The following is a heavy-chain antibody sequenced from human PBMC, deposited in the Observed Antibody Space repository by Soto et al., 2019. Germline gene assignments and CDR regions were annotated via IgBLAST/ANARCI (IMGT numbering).Heavy chain of an antibody. CDR1: GYILTSYW. CDR2: IDPSDSYT. J-gene: IGHJ6*02. D-gene: IGHD4-17*01. Sequence: PGASLKSCSKGGGYILTSYWSCGGREMARKGLEWMGRIDPSDSYTNYSPSLQGHVTISADKSISTAYLQWSSLRSEDTAVYYCASPETTVVSRDAYYYGMDVWGQGTTVTVSS. V-gene: IGHV5-10-1*01. CDR3: ASPETTVVSRDAYYYGMDV.